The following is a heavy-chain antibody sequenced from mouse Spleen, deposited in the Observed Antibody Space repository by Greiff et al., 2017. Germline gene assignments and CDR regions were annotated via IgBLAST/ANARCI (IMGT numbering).Heavy chain of an antibody. CDR1: GYAFSSSW. D-gene: IGHD2-5*01. V-gene: IGHV1-82*01. J-gene: IGHJ2*01. CDR3: AGYYSNYFDY. Sequence: QVQLQQSGPELVKPGASVKISCKASGYAFSSSWMNWVKQRPGKGLEWIGRIYPGDGDTNYNGKFKGKATLTADKSSSTAYMQLSSLTSEDSAVYFCAGYYSNYFDYWGQGTTLTFSS. CDR2: IYPGDGDT.